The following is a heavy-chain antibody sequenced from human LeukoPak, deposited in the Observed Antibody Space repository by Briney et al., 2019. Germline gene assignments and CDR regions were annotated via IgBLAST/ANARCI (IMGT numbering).Heavy chain of an antibody. J-gene: IGHJ4*02. D-gene: IGHD4-17*01. CDR2: ISGTDGST. CDR3: AREDYGDYVCFDY. V-gene: IGHV3-23*01. CDR1: GFTFSSYA. Sequence: GGSLRLSCAASGFTFSSYAMSWVRQAPGKGLEWVSSISGTDGSTYYADSVKGRFTISRDNSKNTLYLQMNSLRAEDTAVYYCAREDYGDYVCFDYWGQGTLVTVSS.